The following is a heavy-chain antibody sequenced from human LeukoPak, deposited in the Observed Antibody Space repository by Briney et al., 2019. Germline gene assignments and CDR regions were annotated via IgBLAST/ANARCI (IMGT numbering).Heavy chain of an antibody. D-gene: IGHD3-16*01. CDR2: ISTSSSYI. Sequence: GGSLRLSCAASGFTFSSYSMNWVRQAPGKGLEWVSCISTSSSYIYYADSVKGRFTISRDNAKNSLYLQMDSLRAEDTAVYYCARVHLPYDYVWGSYVGYYYYYMDVWGKGTTVTISS. CDR3: ARVHLPYDYVWGSYVGYYYYYMDV. J-gene: IGHJ6*03. V-gene: IGHV3-21*01. CDR1: GFTFSSYS.